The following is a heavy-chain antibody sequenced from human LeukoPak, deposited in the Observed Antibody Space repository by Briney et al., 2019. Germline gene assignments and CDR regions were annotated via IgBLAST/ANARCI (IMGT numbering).Heavy chain of an antibody. CDR1: GFTFSAYT. D-gene: IGHD3-9*01. V-gene: IGHV3-21*06. J-gene: IGHJ5*02. Sequence: PGGSLRLSCAASGFTFSAYTMNWVRQAPGKGLEWVSAVSSNSAYIYYADSLRGRFTISRDNAKSLLYLQINSLRADDTAVYYCAREGGRRRASNFDWFDPWGQGNLVTVSS. CDR2: VSSNSAYI. CDR3: AREGGRRRASNFDWFDP.